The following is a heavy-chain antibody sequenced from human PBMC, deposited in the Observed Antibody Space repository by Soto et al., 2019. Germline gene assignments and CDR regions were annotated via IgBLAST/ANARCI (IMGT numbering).Heavy chain of an antibody. CDR2: IGTAGDT. CDR3: ASGGLYL. D-gene: IGHD3-16*01. J-gene: IGHJ5*02. V-gene: IGHV3-13*01. CDR1: GFTFSNYD. Sequence: EVQLVESGGGLVQPGGSLRLSCAASGFTFSNYDMHWVRQTTGKGLEWVSGIGTAGDTYYSGSVKGRFSISRENAKNSFYLQMNSLRAEDTAVYYCASGGLYLCGQGTLVTVSS.